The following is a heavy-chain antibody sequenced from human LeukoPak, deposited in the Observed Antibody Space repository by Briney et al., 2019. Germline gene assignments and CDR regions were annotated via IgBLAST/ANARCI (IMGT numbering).Heavy chain of an antibody. Sequence: GGSLRLSCAASGFSFGRSAMTWVRQAPGKGLEWVASISRTGDDKYHADSLKGRFIISRDNSKETLYLQMTSVRTEDTGIYYCAKGSGGGAWAFDYWGQGTLVTV. CDR2: ISRTGDDK. D-gene: IGHD2-21*02. J-gene: IGHJ4*02. V-gene: IGHV3-23*01. CDR1: GFSFGRSA. CDR3: AKGSGGGAWAFDY.